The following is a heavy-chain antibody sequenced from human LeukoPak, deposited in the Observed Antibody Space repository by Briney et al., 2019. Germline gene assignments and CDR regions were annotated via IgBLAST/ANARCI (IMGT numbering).Heavy chain of an antibody. V-gene: IGHV1-2*02. CDR2: INPNSGGT. D-gene: IGHD6-13*01. J-gene: IGHJ3*02. Sequence: GASVKVSCKASGYTFTGYYMHWVRQAPGQRLEWMGWINPNSGGTNYAQKFQGRVTTTRDTSISTAYMELSRLRSDDTAVYYCATWQQVDAFDIWGPGTMVTVSS. CDR3: ATWQQVDAFDI. CDR1: GYTFTGYY.